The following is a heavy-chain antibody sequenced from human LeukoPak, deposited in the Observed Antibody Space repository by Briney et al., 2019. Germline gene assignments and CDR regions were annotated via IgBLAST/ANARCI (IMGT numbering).Heavy chain of an antibody. Sequence: GGSLRLSCAASGFAFSSYWMSWVRQAPGKGLEWVANIKQDGSEKYYVDSVKGRFTISRDNAKNSLYLQMNSLRAEDTAVYYCARGFDWLPTYFDYWGQGTLVTVSS. V-gene: IGHV3-7*01. J-gene: IGHJ4*02. CDR2: IKQDGSEK. D-gene: IGHD3-9*01. CDR1: GFAFSSYW. CDR3: ARGFDWLPTYFDY.